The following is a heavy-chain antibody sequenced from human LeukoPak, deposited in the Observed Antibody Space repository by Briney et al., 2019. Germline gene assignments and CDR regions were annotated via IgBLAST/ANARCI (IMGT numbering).Heavy chain of an antibody. Sequence: PSETLSLTCTVSGGSISSGDYYWSWIRQPPGKGLEWIGYIYYSGSTYYNPSLKSRVTISVDTSKNQFSLKLSSVTAADTAVYYCAREVRMARGVTHPPYGMDVWGKGTTVTVSS. CDR3: AREVRMARGVTHPPYGMDV. J-gene: IGHJ6*04. V-gene: IGHV4-30-4*01. CDR2: IYYSGST. D-gene: IGHD3-10*01. CDR1: GGSISSGDYY.